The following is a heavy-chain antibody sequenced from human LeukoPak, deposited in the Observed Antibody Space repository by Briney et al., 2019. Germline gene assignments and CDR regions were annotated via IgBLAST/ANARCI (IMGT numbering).Heavy chain of an antibody. J-gene: IGHJ4*02. D-gene: IGHD1-26*01. CDR1: GGSISNYF. CDR2: IFISGGT. CDR3: ARLADTTVANYYLDY. Sequence: SETLSLTCTVSGGSISNYFWSWIRQPPGKGLEWIGYIFISGGTNYNPSLKSRVTMSEDRSKNQFSLELSSVTAADTAMYYCARLADTTVANYYLDYWGQGTLVTVSS. V-gene: IGHV4-4*09.